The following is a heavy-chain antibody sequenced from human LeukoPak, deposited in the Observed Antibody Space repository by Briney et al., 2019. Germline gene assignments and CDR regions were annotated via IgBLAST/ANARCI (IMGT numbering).Heavy chain of an antibody. CDR1: GFSLSRYW. Sequence: GGSLRLSCAASGFSLSRYWTSWVRQAPGKGLEWVANIGKDGTGNKYVDSVKGRFIISRDNARNSVYLEMNSLRADDTAVYYCARDLDFYATDYWGQGTLVTVSS. J-gene: IGHJ4*02. D-gene: IGHD2/OR15-2a*01. V-gene: IGHV3-7*01. CDR3: ARDLDFYATDY. CDR2: IGKDGTGN.